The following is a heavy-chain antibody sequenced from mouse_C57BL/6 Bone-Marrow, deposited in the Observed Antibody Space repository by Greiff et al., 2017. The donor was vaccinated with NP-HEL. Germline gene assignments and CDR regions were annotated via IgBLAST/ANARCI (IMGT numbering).Heavy chain of an antibody. Sequence: DVKLVESGGGLVKPGGSLKLSCAASGFTFSSYAMSWVRQTPEKRLEWVATISDGGSYTYYPDNVKGRFTISRDNAKNNLYLQMSHLKSEDTAMYYWERRTGKRYAMDYWGQGTSVTVSA. CDR1: GFTFSSYA. V-gene: IGHV5-4*03. J-gene: IGHJ4*01. CDR2: ISDGGSYT. CDR3: ERRTGKRYAMDY. D-gene: IGHD4-1*01.